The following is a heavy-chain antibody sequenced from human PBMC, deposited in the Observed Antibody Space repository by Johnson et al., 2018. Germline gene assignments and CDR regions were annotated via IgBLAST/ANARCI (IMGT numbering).Heavy chain of an antibody. CDR3: AGVTPTGWYTAFEI. D-gene: IGHD6-19*01. Sequence: QVQLQESGPGLVKPSETLSLTCTVSGGSISSSSYYWGWIRQPPGKGLEWIGSIYSSGITYYNPSLKSRVTISVDTSKNQFSLKLSSVTAADTAVYYCAGVTPTGWYTAFEIWGQGTMVTVSS. CDR2: IYSSGIT. CDR1: GGSISSSSYY. J-gene: IGHJ3*02. V-gene: IGHV4-39*07.